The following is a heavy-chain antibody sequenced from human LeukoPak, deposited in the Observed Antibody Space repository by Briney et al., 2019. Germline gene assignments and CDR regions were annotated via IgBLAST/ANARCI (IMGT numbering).Heavy chain of an antibody. V-gene: IGHV4-59*08. CDR2: IHYSGRT. Sequence: SETLSLTCTVSGGSISGNYWSWIRQPPGKGLEWIGCIHYSGRTNSSPSLKSRVTISVDTSKNQFSLKLTSVTAADTAVYYCARLVVTSGLDWFDPWGQGTLVTVSS. D-gene: IGHD3-22*01. CDR3: ARLVVTSGLDWFDP. CDR1: GGSISGNY. J-gene: IGHJ5*02.